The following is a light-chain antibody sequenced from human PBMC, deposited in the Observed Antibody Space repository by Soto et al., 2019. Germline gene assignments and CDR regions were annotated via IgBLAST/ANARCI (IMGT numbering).Light chain of an antibody. J-gene: IGKJ1*01. Sequence: EIVLTQSPGTLSLSPGERATLSCRASQSVSSSYLAWYQQKPGQAPRLLIYGASSRATSIPDRFSGSGSGTDFTLTISRLEAEDFAVYYCQQYCTFGQGTKVEIK. CDR3: QQYCT. V-gene: IGKV3-20*01. CDR1: QSVSSSY. CDR2: GAS.